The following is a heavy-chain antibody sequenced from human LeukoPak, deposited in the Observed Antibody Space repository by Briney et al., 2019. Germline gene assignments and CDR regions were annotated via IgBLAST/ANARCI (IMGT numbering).Heavy chain of an antibody. V-gene: IGHV3-21*01. D-gene: IGHD3-22*01. CDR1: GFTFSSYS. CDR3: ARAWSSGYSRVAYYFDY. J-gene: IGHJ4*02. Sequence: GGSLRLSCAASGFTFSSYSMNWVRQAPGKGLEWVSSISSSSSYIYYADSVKGRFTISRDNAKNSLYLQMNSLRAEDTAVYYCARAWSSGYSRVAYYFDYWGQGTLVTVSS. CDR2: ISSSSSYI.